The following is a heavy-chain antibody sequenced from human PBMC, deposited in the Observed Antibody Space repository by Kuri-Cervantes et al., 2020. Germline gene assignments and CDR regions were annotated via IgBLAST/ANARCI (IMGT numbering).Heavy chain of an antibody. CDR1: GFTFSSYA. D-gene: IGHD6-13*01. V-gene: IGHV3-48*01. J-gene: IGHJ3*02. Sequence: GGSLRLSCAASGFTFSSYAMHWVRQAPGKGLEWISYINTINKSTYYADSVQGRFTISRDNAKNSLYLQMNSLRAEDTAVYYCARGVYGGFDIWGQGTRVTVSS. CDR3: ARGVYGGFDI. CDR2: INTINKST.